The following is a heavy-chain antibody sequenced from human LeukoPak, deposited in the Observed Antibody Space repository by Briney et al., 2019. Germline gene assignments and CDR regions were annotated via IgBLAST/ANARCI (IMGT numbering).Heavy chain of an antibody. J-gene: IGHJ1*01. Sequence: PSETLSLTCTVSGGSISSYYWSWIRQPPGKGLEWIGYIYYSGSTNYNPSLKSRVTISVDTSKNQFSLKLSSVTAADTAVYYCARSAGRRYCSGGSCYSFGYFQHWGQGTLVTVSS. D-gene: IGHD2-15*01. V-gene: IGHV4-59*12. CDR2: IYYSGST. CDR1: GGSISSYY. CDR3: ARSAGRRYCSGGSCYSFGYFQH.